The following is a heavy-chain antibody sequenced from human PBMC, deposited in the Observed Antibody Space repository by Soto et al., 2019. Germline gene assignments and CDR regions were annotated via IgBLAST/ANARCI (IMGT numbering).Heavy chain of an antibody. CDR3: ARIAAAGITYYYYYMDV. J-gene: IGHJ6*03. V-gene: IGHV1-8*01. CDR2: MNPNSGNT. Sequence: ASVKVSCKASGYTFTSYDINWVRQATGQGLEWMGWMNPNSGNTGYAQKFQGRVTMTRNTSISTAYMELSSLRSEDTAVYYCARIAAAGITYYYYYMDVWGNGTTVTVSS. CDR1: GYTFTSYD. D-gene: IGHD6-13*01.